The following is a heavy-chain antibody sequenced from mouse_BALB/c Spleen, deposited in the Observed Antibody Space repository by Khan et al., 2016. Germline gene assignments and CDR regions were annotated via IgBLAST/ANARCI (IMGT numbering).Heavy chain of an antibody. CDR1: GFDFSRYW. CDR3: ARGNYVPGSLDY. Sequence: EVKLLESGGGLVQPGGSLKLSCAASGFDFSRYWMSWVRQAPGKGLEWVGEINPYGSTITYTPSLKDQFIISRDNAKNTLYLQMTKVRSEDTALYYCARGNYVPGSLDYWGQGTTLTVSS. J-gene: IGHJ2*01. CDR2: INPYGSTI. V-gene: IGHV4-1*02. D-gene: IGHD2-1*01.